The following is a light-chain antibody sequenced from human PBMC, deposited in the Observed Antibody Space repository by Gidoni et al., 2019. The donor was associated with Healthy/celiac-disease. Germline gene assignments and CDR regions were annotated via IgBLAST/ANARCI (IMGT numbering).Light chain of an antibody. V-gene: IGKV3-11*01. CDR3: QQRSNWPPGGIT. Sequence: EIVLTQSPATLSLSPGERATLSCRASQSVSSYLAWYQQKPGQAPRLLIYDASNSATGIPARFSGSGSGTDVTLTISSLEPEDFAVYYCQQRSNWPPGGITFGQGTRLEIK. CDR2: DAS. CDR1: QSVSSY. J-gene: IGKJ5*01.